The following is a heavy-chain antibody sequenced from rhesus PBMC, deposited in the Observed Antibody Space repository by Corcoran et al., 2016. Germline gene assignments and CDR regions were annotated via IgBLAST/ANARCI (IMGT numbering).Heavy chain of an antibody. J-gene: IGHJ3*01. CDR2: ISSSSGST. V-gene: IGHV4S19*01. Sequence: QVQLQESGPGLVKPSETLSPTCAGSGGSISSSNWWSWIRPPPGKGLEWIGYISSSSGSTYSNPSLKSRVTISKDTSKNQFSLKLSSVTAADTAVYYCARATGKLGAFDFWGQGLRVTVSS. CDR1: GGSISSSNW. CDR3: ARATGKLGAFDF.